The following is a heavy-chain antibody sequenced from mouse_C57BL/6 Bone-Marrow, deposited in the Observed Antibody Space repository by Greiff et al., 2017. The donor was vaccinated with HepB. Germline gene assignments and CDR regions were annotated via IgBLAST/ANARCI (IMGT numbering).Heavy chain of an antibody. V-gene: IGHV14-4*01. J-gene: IGHJ3*01. CDR1: GFNIKDDY. Sequence: EVQLQQSGAELVRPGASVKLSCTASGFNIKDDYMHWVKQRPEQGLEWIGWIDPENGDTEYAPKFQGKATITADTSSNTAYLQLSSLTSEDTAVYYCTVITTVVGAYWGQGTLVTVSA. D-gene: IGHD1-1*01. CDR3: TVITTVVGAY. CDR2: IDPENGDT.